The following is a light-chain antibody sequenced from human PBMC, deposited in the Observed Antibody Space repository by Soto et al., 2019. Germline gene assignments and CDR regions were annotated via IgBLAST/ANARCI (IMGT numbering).Light chain of an antibody. CDR1: QSVISSY. CDR3: QQYGSSWYT. J-gene: IGKJ2*01. Sequence: EIVLTQSPGTLSLSPGERATLSCRASQSVISSYLAWYQQKPGQAPRLLTYGASSRATDIPDRFSGSGSGTDFTLTISRLEPEDFAVYYCQQYGSSWYTFGQGTKLEIK. V-gene: IGKV3-20*01. CDR2: GAS.